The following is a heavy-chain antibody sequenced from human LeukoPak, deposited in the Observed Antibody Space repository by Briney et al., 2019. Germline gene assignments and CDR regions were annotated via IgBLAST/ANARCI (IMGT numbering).Heavy chain of an antibody. Sequence: SETLSLTCTVSGGSISSYYWSWIRQPPGKGLEWIGYIYYSGSTNYNPSLKSRVTISVDTSKNQFSLKLSSVTAADTAVYYCARGRRQRLVTGYYHGMDVWGQGTTVTVSS. CDR2: IYYSGST. CDR1: GGSISSYY. CDR3: ARGRRQRLVTGYYHGMDV. V-gene: IGHV4-59*08. D-gene: IGHD6-13*01. J-gene: IGHJ6*02.